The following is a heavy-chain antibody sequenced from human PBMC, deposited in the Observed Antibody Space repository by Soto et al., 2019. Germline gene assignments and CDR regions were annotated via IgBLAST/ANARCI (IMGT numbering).Heavy chain of an antibody. Sequence: PSETLSLTCTVSGGSISSGGYYWSWIRQHPGKGLEWIGYIYYSGSTYYNPSLKSRVTISVDTSKNQFSLKLSSVTAADTAVYYCARTLGVDCSSTSCYAFDYWGQGTLVTISS. CDR3: ARTLGVDCSSTSCYAFDY. CDR1: GGSISSGGYY. CDR2: IYYSGST. V-gene: IGHV4-31*03. D-gene: IGHD2-2*01. J-gene: IGHJ4*02.